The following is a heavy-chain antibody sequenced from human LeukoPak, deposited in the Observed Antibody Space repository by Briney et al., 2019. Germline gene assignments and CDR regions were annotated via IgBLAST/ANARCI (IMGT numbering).Heavy chain of an antibody. J-gene: IGHJ4*02. V-gene: IGHV1-69*05. D-gene: IGHD5-24*01. CDR1: GYTFTGYY. CDR3: ARASSVMATTSFFDY. Sequence: ASVKVSCKASGYTFTGYYMHWVRQAPGQGLEWMGWIIPIFGTANYAQKFQGRVTITTDESTSTAYMELSSLRSEDTAVYYCARASSVMATTSFFDYWGQGTLVTVSS. CDR2: IIPIFGTA.